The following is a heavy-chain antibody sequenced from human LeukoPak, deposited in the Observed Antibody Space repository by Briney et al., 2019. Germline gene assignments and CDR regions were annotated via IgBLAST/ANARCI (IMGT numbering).Heavy chain of an antibody. D-gene: IGHD3-3*01. J-gene: IGHJ6*03. CDR2: ISGGAGNT. V-gene: IGHV3-23*01. CDR1: GFTFSTYA. CDR3: AKLVSIFYYYYYMDV. Sequence: GGSLRLSCAASGFTFSTYAMSWVRQAPGKGLEWVSAISGGAGNTYYADSVKGRFTISRDNTNNTLYLQMNSLRAEDTAVYYCAKLVSIFYYYYYMDVWGKGTTVTVSS.